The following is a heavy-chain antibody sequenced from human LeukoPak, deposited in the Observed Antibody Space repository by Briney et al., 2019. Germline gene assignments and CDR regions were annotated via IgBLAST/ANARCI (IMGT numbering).Heavy chain of an antibody. J-gene: IGHJ3*02. CDR2: IYTSGST. Sequence: SEALSLTCTVSGGSISSYYWSWIRQPAGKGLEWIGRIYTSGSTNYNPSLKSRVTMSVDTSKNQSSLKLSSVTAADTAVYYCARDLPKSITMIVVDKTNDAFDIWGQGTMVTVSS. CDR1: GGSISSYY. D-gene: IGHD3-22*01. CDR3: ARDLPKSITMIVVDKTNDAFDI. V-gene: IGHV4-4*07.